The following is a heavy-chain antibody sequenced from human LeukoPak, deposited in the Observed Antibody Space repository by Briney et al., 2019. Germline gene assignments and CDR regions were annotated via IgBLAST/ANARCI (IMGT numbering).Heavy chain of an antibody. Sequence: PSETLSLTCTVSGGSISSYYWSWIRQPPGKGLEWIGYIYYSGSTNYNPSLKSRVTISVDTSKNQFSLKLSSVTAADTAVYYCARHLIDCGGGSCSTLSAFDIWGQGTMVTVSS. D-gene: IGHD2-15*01. CDR2: IYYSGST. CDR1: GGSISSYY. V-gene: IGHV4-59*08. CDR3: ARHLIDCGGGSCSTLSAFDI. J-gene: IGHJ3*02.